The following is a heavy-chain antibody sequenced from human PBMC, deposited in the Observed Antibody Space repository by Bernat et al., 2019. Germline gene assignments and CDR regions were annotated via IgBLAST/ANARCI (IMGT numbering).Heavy chain of an antibody. Sequence: EVQLVESGGGLVQPGGSLRLSCAASGFTFSSYWMHWDRQAPGKGLVWVSRINSDGSSTSYADSVKGRFTISRDNAKNTLYLQMNSLRAEDTAVYYCARGGVRSGFYYYYYGMDVWGQGTTVTVSS. CDR2: INSDGSST. V-gene: IGHV3-74*01. J-gene: IGHJ6*02. CDR1: GFTFSSYW. D-gene: IGHD6-19*01. CDR3: ARGGVRSGFYYYYYGMDV.